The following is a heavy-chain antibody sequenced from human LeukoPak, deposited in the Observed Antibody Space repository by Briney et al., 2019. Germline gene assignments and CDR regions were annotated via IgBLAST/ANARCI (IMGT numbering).Heavy chain of an antibody. D-gene: IGHD6-19*01. J-gene: IGHJ3*02. Sequence: ASVKVSCKASGYTFTSYGLRWVRQAPGQGLEWMGWISAYNGNTNYAQKLQGRVTMTTDTSSSTAYMELKSLRSDDTAVDYCARKSGWHAPYDAFYIWGQGTMGTLLS. V-gene: IGHV1-18*01. CDR3: ARKSGWHAPYDAFYI. CDR2: ISAYNGNT. CDR1: GYTFTSYG.